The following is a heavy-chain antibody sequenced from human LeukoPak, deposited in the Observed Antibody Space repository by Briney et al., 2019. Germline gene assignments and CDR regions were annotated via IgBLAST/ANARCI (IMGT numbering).Heavy chain of an antibody. CDR3: VRDHNFLIDY. V-gene: IGHV3-74*01. D-gene: IGHD2/OR15-2a*01. J-gene: IGHJ4*02. CDR1: GFTFSSYS. CDR2: IGGDGTAT. Sequence: PGGSLRLSCAASGFTFSSYSMQWVRHAPGEGLVWVSRIGGDGTATTYADSVKGRFTISRDNAKNTLYLQMNSLRAEDTAIYYCVRDHNFLIDYWGQGALVTVSS.